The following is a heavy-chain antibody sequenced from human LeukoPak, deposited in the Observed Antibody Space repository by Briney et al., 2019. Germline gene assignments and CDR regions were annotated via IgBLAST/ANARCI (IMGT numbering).Heavy chain of an antibody. Sequence: ASVKVSCKASGGTFSSYAISWVRQAPGQGLEWMGGIIPIFGTANYAQKFQGRVTITADESTSTAYMELSSLRSEDTAVYYCARAPTVGATSPFDYWGQGTLVTVSS. J-gene: IGHJ4*02. D-gene: IGHD1-26*01. CDR3: ARAPTVGATSPFDY. V-gene: IGHV1-69*13. CDR1: GGTFSSYA. CDR2: IIPIFGTA.